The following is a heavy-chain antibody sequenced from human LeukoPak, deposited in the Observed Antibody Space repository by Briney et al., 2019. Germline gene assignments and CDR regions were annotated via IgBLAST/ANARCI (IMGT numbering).Heavy chain of an antibody. V-gene: IGHV3-23*01. CDR2: ISGSGGST. CDR3: AKDQAEAYCGGDCYSYY. J-gene: IGHJ4*02. Sequence: GGSLRLSCAASGFTFSSYAMSWVSQAPGKGLEWVSAISGSGGSTYYADSVKGRFTISRDNSKNTLYLQMNSLRAEDTAVYYCAKDQAEAYCGGDCYSYYWGQGTLVTVSS. CDR1: GFTFSSYA. D-gene: IGHD2-21*02.